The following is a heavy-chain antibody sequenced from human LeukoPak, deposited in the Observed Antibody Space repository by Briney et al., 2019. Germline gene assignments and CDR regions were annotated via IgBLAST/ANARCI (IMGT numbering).Heavy chain of an antibody. Sequence: GGTPRLSCAASGFTSSSYAMHWVRQAPGPGLRGVAVISYDRSNKDHADSVKGRFTISRDNSKNTLYLQMNSLRAEDTAVYYCARDRLGLQFPPGARRTYYFDYWGQGTLVTVSS. CDR3: ARDRLGLQFPPGARRTYYFDY. CDR1: GFTSSSYA. D-gene: IGHD5-24*01. V-gene: IGHV3-30*04. CDR2: ISYDRSNK. J-gene: IGHJ4*02.